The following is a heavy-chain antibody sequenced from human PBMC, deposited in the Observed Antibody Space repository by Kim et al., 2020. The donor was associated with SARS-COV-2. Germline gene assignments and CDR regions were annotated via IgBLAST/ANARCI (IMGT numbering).Heavy chain of an antibody. J-gene: IGHJ3*01. Sequence: GGSLRLSCAASAFTLNNVWMNWVRQPPGKGLEWLCVIKNKPTGGTTHFSALVEVSFTISKADSTNMLYLQINSLKTEDTAMYYCTAFNRHDAFHAWGRGT. CDR1: AFTLNNVW. CDR2: IKNKPTGGTT. V-gene: IGHV3-15*01. CDR3: TAFNRHDAFHA.